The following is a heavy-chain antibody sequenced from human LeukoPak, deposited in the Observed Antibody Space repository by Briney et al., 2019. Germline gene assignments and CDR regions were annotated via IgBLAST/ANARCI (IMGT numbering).Heavy chain of an antibody. V-gene: IGHV4-4*07. CDR3: ARGPMLDYDILTGYLYFDY. J-gene: IGHJ4*02. Sequence: SETLSLTCTVSDGSINSYCWSWVRQPAGKGLEWIGRIYTSGSTNYNPSLKSRVTISVDRSKNQFSLKLSSVTAADTAVYYCARGPMLDYDILTGYLYFDYWGQGTLVTVSS. CDR2: IYTSGST. CDR1: DGSINSYC. D-gene: IGHD3-9*01.